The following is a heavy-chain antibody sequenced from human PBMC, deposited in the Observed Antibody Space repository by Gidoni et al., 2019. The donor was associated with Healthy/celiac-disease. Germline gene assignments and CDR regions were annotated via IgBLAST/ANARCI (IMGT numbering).Heavy chain of an antibody. CDR3: ARAADTAMVGGDY. CDR2: IWYDGSNK. Sequence: QVQLVESGGGVVQPGRSLRLSCAASGFTFSSYGMHWVRQAPGKVLEWVAVIWYDGSNKYYADSVKGRFTISRDNSKNTLYLQMNSLRAEDTAVYYCARAADTAMVGGDYWGQGTLVTVSS. J-gene: IGHJ4*02. V-gene: IGHV3-33*01. D-gene: IGHD5-18*01. CDR1: GFTFSSYG.